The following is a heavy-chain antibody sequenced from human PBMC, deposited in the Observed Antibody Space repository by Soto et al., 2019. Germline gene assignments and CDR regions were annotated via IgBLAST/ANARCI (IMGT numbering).Heavy chain of an antibody. CDR1: GFSLTSNEMR. V-gene: IGHV2-70*04. CDR2: IDWDGEK. J-gene: IGHJ4*02. Sequence: SGPTLVNPTQTLTLTCTFSGFSLTSNEMRVTWIRQPPGKALEWLARIDWDGEKFYSSSLRTRLTISKDSSKNQVVLTMTNMDPVDTATYYCARTTNTGTDYWGQGTLVTISS. D-gene: IGHD1-1*01. CDR3: ARTTNTGTDY.